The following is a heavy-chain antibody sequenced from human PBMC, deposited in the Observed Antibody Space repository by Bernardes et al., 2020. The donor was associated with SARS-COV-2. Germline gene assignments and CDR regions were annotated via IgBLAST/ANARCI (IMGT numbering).Heavy chain of an antibody. D-gene: IGHD3-16*01. Sequence: WGSLRLSCAASGSTFNSYAVHWVRQAPGKGLEWVAVISYDGKTKYYVDSVKGRFTISRDNSKNTLYLQMNSLIVEDTAVYFCAKDLAWKGLAHSFDYWGQGVLVTVSS. V-gene: IGHV3-30*18. J-gene: IGHJ4*02. CDR1: GSTFNSYA. CDR2: ISYDGKTK. CDR3: AKDLAWKGLAHSFDY.